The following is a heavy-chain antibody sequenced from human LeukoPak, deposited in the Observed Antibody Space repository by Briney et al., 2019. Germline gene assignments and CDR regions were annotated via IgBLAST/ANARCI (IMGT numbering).Heavy chain of an antibody. J-gene: IGHJ6*03. CDR3: ATVVLEYYMDV. CDR2: IYYSGST. Sequence: SETLSLTCTVSGGSISSYYWSWIRQPPGKGLEWIGYIYYSGSTNYNPSLKSRVTISVDTSKNQFSLKLSSVTAADTAVYYCATVVLEYYMDVWGKGTTVTISS. V-gene: IGHV4-59*01. D-gene: IGHD3-10*02. CDR1: GGSISSYY.